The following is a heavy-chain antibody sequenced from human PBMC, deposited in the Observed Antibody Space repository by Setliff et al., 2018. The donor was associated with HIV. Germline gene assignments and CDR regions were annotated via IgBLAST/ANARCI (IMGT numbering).Heavy chain of an antibody. CDR2: ISPSDSDT. D-gene: IGHD2-21*02. J-gene: IGHJ4*02. CDR3: ASADCGGDCYLPYYFDH. Sequence: RGESLKLSCKGSGYSFTKYWIAWVRQTPGKGLEWMGIISPSDSDTRHSPSFQGQVTMSADKSVSTAYLQWSSLRAADTAVYYCASADCGGDCYLPYYFDHWGQGTLVTVSS. CDR1: GYSFTKYW. V-gene: IGHV5-51*01.